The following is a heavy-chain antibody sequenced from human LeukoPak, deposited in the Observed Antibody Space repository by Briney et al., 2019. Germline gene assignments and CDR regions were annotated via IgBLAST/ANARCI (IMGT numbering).Heavy chain of an antibody. D-gene: IGHD3-10*01. CDR3: ARGNYYGSGTYYPDAFDI. J-gene: IGHJ3*02. CDR1: GGSISSYY. V-gene: IGHV4-59*01. Sequence: KTSETLSLTCTVSGGSISSYYWSWIRQPPGKGLEWIGYIYYSGSTNYNPSLKSRVTISVDTSKNQFSLKLTSVSAADTAVYYCARGNYYGSGTYYPDAFDIWGQGTMVTVSS. CDR2: IYYSGST.